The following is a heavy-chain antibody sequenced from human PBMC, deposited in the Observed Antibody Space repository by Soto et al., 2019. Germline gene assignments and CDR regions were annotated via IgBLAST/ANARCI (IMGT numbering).Heavy chain of an antibody. D-gene: IGHD3-22*01. V-gene: IGHV1-69*13. Sequence: SVKVSCKASGGTFSSYAISWVRQAPGQGLEWMGGIIPIFGTANYAQKFQGRVTITADESTSTAYMELSSLRSEDTAVYYCARGGKGVYYYDSSGYYSNWFDPWGQGTPVTVSS. CDR3: ARGGKGVYYYDSSGYYSNWFDP. J-gene: IGHJ5*02. CDR2: IIPIFGTA. CDR1: GGTFSSYA.